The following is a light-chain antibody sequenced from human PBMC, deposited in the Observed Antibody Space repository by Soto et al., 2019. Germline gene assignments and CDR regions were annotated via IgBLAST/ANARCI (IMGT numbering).Light chain of an antibody. CDR3: QQYDSSPRT. Sequence: EIVLTQSPGPLSLSPGERATLSCRSSQSVSSSYLAWYQQKPGQAPRLLIYDTSSRATGIPDRFSGSGSGTDFTLTISRLEPEDFAIYHCQQYDSSPRTFGQGTKVDIK. V-gene: IGKV3-20*01. CDR1: QSVSSSY. CDR2: DTS. J-gene: IGKJ1*01.